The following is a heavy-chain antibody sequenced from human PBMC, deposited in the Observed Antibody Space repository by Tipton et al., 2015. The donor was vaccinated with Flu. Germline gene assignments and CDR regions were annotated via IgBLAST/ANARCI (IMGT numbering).Heavy chain of an antibody. Sequence: TLSLTCAVSGGSIDSSEWWSWVRQSPEKGLEWIGRMYPGGSSTYNPSFSSRATISVDTSKNQFSLKLTSVIAADTAVYYCAGEFHDAVDVWGQGTTVTVSS. CDR2: MYPGGSS. D-gene: IGHD1-1*01. V-gene: IGHV4-4*02. CDR3: AGEFHDAVDV. CDR1: GGSIDSSEW. J-gene: IGHJ6*02.